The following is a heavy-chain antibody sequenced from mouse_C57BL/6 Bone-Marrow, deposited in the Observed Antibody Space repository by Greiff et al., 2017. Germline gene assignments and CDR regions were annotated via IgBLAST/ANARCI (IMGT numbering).Heavy chain of an antibody. CDR1: GYTFTSYW. Sequence: QVQLQQPGAELVMPGASVKLSCKASGYTFTSYWMHWVKQRPGQGLEWIGEIDPSDSYTNYNQKFKGKSTLTVDKSSSTAYMQLRSLTSEDSAVYDCAREGNYDYFYAKDYWGQGNSVTVSS. CDR3: AREGNYDYFYAKDY. CDR2: IDPSDSYT. D-gene: IGHD2-4*01. V-gene: IGHV1-69*01. J-gene: IGHJ4*01.